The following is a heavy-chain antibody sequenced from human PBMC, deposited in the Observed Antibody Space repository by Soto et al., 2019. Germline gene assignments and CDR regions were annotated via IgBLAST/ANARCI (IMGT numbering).Heavy chain of an antibody. CDR2: ISAYNGNT. CDR3: ARDRGEYYDFWSGYYSGNWFDP. Sequence: ASVKVSCKASGYTFTSYGISWVRQAPGQGLEWMGWISAYNGNTNYAQKLQGRVTMTTDTSTSTAYIELRSLRSDDTAVNYCARDRGEYYDFWSGYYSGNWFDPWGQGTLVTVSS. CDR1: GYTFTSYG. D-gene: IGHD3-3*01. J-gene: IGHJ5*02. V-gene: IGHV1-18*01.